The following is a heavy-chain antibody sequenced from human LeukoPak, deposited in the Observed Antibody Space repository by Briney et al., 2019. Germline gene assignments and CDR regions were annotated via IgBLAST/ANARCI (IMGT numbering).Heavy chain of an antibody. CDR3: ARVYDSSGYDAFDV. CDR1: GYTFTGHY. D-gene: IGHD3-22*01. J-gene: IGHJ3*01. Sequence: ASVKVSCKASGYTFTGHYMHWVRQAPGQGLEWMGWINPKSGGPKFAQKFQGRVTMTRDTSISTASMELSRLRPDDTAVYYCARVYDSSGYDAFDVWGQGTMVTVSS. V-gene: IGHV1-2*02. CDR2: INPKSGGP.